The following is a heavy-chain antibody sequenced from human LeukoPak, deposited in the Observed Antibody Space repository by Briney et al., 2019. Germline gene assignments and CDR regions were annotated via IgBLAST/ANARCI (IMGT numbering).Heavy chain of an antibody. D-gene: IGHD3-10*01. CDR1: GYSFTSYW. J-gene: IGHJ5*02. Sequence: GESLKISCKGSGYSFTSYWIGWVRQMPGKGLEWMGIIYPGDSDTRYSPSFQGQVTISADKSISTAYLQWSSLKASDTAMYYCARHITMVRGEISGWFDPWGQGTLVTVSS. CDR2: IYPGDSDT. CDR3: ARHITMVRGEISGWFDP. V-gene: IGHV5-51*01.